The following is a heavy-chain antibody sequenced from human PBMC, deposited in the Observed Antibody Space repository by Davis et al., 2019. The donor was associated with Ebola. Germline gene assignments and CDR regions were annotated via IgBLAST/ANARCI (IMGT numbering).Heavy chain of an antibody. CDR1: GFTFDDYA. CDR2: ISWNSGSI. J-gene: IGHJ6*02. V-gene: IGHV3-9*01. Sequence: PGGSLRLSCAASGFTFDDYAMHWVRQVPGKGLEWVSGISWNSGSIGYADSVKGRFTISRDNAKNSLYLQMNSLRAEDTAVYYCARDPTRTYYDFWSGSSDYYYGMDVWGQGTTVTVSS. CDR3: ARDPTRTYYDFWSGSSDYYYGMDV. D-gene: IGHD3-3*01.